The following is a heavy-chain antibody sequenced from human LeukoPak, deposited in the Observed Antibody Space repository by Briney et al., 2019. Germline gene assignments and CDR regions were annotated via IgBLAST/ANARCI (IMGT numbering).Heavy chain of an antibody. CDR1: GFSVNNLY. CDR3: ARDGEYSYGYGFDY. D-gene: IGHD5-18*01. J-gene: IGHJ4*02. Sequence: GGSLRLSCAASGFSVNNLYMSWVRQAPGKGLEWVSVIYSGDRTYYADSVKGRFTISRDTSKNTVYLQMNSLRPEETAVYYWARDGEYSYGYGFDYWGQGTLVTVSS. CDR2: IYSGDRT. V-gene: IGHV3-66*01.